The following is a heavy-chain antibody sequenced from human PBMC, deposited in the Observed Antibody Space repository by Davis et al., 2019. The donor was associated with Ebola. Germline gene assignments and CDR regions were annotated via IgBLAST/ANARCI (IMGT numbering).Heavy chain of an antibody. CDR3: ARERAGGGLLWFGEPLDY. Sequence: GGSLRLSCAASGFTFSSYGMHWVRQAPGKGLEWVAVIWYDGSNKYYADSVKGRFTISRDNSKNTLYLQMNSLRAEDTAVYYCARERAGGGLLWFGEPLDYWGQGTLVTVSS. CDR2: IWYDGSNK. CDR1: GFTFSSYG. V-gene: IGHV3-33*01. D-gene: IGHD3-10*01. J-gene: IGHJ4*02.